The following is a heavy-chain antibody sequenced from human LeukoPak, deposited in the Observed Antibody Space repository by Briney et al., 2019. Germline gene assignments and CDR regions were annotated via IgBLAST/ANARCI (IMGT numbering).Heavy chain of an antibody. CDR3: AKDPNCGGSCYNWFDP. J-gene: IGHJ5*02. CDR1: GFTFSSYW. Sequence: GSLRLSCAASGFTFSSYWMSWVRQAPGKGLEWVANIKQDGSEKYYVDSVKGRFTISRDNAKNSLYLQMNSLRAEDTAVYYCAKDPNCGGSCYNWFDPWGQGTLVTVSS. V-gene: IGHV3-7*03. D-gene: IGHD2-15*01. CDR2: IKQDGSEK.